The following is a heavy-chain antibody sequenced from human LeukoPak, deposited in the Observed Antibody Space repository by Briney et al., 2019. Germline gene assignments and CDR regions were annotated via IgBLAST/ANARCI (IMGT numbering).Heavy chain of an antibody. CDR2: ISSSSSYI. CDR3: ARDYDSSGYHDY. V-gene: IGHV3-21*01. D-gene: IGHD3-22*01. Sequence: GGSLRLSCAASGFTFSSYSMNWLRQAPGKGLEWVSSISSSSSYIYYADSVKGRFTISRDNAKNSLYLQMNSLRAEDTAVYYCARDYDSSGYHDYWGQGTLVTVSS. CDR1: GFTFSSYS. J-gene: IGHJ4*02.